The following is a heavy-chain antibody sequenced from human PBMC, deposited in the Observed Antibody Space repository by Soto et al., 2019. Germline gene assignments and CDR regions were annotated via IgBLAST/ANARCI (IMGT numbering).Heavy chain of an antibody. CDR2: IYPSDSDT. J-gene: IGHJ4*02. Sequence: PGESLKIYCKGSGYNFAGYWSAWVRQMPGKGLELMGIIYPSDSDTRYRPSLQGQVTISADKSISSAYLQWSSLRASDTAMYYCARGGVSTRTFDYWGQGTPVTVSP. D-gene: IGHD3-3*01. V-gene: IGHV5-51*01. CDR3: ARGGVSTRTFDY. CDR1: GYNFAGYW.